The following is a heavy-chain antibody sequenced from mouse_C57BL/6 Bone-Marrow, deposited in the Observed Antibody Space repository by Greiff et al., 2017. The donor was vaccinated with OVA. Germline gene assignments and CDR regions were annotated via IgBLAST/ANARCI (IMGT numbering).Heavy chain of an antibody. D-gene: IGHD2-5*01. V-gene: IGHV3-8*01. CDR2: ISYSGST. CDR3: ARYSNYEGYFDY. J-gene: IGHJ2*01. CDR1: GYSIPSDY. Sequence: EVQGVESGPGLAKPSQTLSLTCSVTGYSIPSDYWNWIRKFPGNKLEYMGYISYSGSTYYNPSLKSRISITRDTSKNQYYLQLNSVTTEDTATYYCARYSNYEGYFDYWGQGTTLTVSS.